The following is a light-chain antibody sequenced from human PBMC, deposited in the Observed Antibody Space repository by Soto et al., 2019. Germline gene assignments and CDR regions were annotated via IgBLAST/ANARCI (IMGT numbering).Light chain of an antibody. CDR1: QSVSSSD. CDR2: SAS. Sequence: PGERATLSCRASQSVSSSDLAWYQQKPSQAPRLLIYSASSRATGIPDSFSGSGSGTDFTLTISRLEPEDFAVYYCQQYDTFGQGTKLEIK. CDR3: QQYDT. J-gene: IGKJ2*01. V-gene: IGKV3-20*01.